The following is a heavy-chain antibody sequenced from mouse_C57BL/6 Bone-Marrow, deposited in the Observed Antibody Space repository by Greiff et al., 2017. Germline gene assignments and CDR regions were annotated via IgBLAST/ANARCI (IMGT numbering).Heavy chain of an antibody. V-gene: IGHV1-58*01. J-gene: IGHJ3*01. Sequence: VQLQQSGAELVRPGSSVKMSCKTSGYTFTSYGINWVKQRPGQGLEWIGYIYLGNGYTEYNEKFKGKATLTSDTSSSTAYMQLSSLTSEDSAIYFCARGGNSWFAYWGQGTLVTVSA. CDR3: ARGGNSWFAY. D-gene: IGHD2-1*01. CDR2: IYLGNGYT. CDR1: GYTFTSYG.